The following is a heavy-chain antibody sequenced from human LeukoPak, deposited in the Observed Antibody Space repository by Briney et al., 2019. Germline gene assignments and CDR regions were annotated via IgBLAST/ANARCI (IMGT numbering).Heavy chain of an antibody. D-gene: IGHD6-19*01. V-gene: IGHV4-39*01. CDR2: IYYSGST. CDR3: ARGGSGWNYYYYYMDV. J-gene: IGHJ6*03. CDR1: GGSISSSSYY. Sequence: SETLSLTCTVSGGSISSSSYYWGWIRQPPGKGLEWIGSIYYSGSTYYNPSLKSRVTISVDTSKNQFSLKLSSVTAADTAVYYCARGGSGWNYYYYYMDVWGKGTTVTVSS.